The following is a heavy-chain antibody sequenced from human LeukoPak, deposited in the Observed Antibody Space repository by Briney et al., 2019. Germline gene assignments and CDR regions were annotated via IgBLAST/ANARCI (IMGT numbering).Heavy chain of an antibody. J-gene: IGHJ4*02. D-gene: IGHD3-10*01. CDR3: ARQEYYYGSGTILFDY. Sequence: PSETLSLTCTVSGGSISSSSYYWGWIRQPPGKGPEWIGRIYYSGSTYYNPSLKSRVTISVDTSKNQFSLKLSSVTAADTAVYYCARQEYYYGSGTILFDYWGQGTLVTVSS. V-gene: IGHV4-39*01. CDR2: IYYSGST. CDR1: GGSISSSSYY.